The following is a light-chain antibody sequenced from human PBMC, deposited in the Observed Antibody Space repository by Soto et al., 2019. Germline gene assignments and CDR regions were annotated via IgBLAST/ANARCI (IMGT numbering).Light chain of an antibody. Sequence: EIVLTQSPGTLSLSPGERATLSCRASQSVSINLAWYQQKPGQAPRLLIYDASTRATGIPARFSGSGSGTDFTLTISSLQPEDFATYYCQQLNSYLITFGQGTRLEI. CDR2: DAS. J-gene: IGKJ5*01. CDR3: QQLNSYLIT. CDR1: QSVSIN. V-gene: IGKV3D-15*01.